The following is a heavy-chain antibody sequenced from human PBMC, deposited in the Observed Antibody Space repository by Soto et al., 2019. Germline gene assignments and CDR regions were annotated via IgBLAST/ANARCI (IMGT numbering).Heavy chain of an antibody. D-gene: IGHD1-1*01. CDR2: ITSDTKTI. CDR3: ARSVERHFDY. Sequence: EVQLVESGGDLVQRGGSLRLSCVASGFTFSVYSMNWVRQAPGKGLEWFSYITSDTKTIKYADSVKGRFTISRDNAKNAVYLQMNRLGHEDTAVYYCARSVERHFDYWGQGTVVTVSS. J-gene: IGHJ4*02. CDR1: GFTFSVYS. V-gene: IGHV3-48*02.